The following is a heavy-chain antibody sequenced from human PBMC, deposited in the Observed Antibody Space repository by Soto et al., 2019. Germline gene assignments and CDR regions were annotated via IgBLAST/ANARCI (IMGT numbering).Heavy chain of an antibody. D-gene: IGHD2-15*01. Sequence: QVQLVESGGGVVQPGRSLRLSCAASGFTFSSYGMHWVRQAPGKGLEWVAVIWYDGSNKYYADSVKCRFTISRDNSKNTLYLQMNSLRAEDTAVYYCARDRGGNSLDYWGQGTLVTVSS. CDR3: ARDRGGNSLDY. J-gene: IGHJ4*02. CDR1: GFTFSSYG. CDR2: IWYDGSNK. V-gene: IGHV3-33*01.